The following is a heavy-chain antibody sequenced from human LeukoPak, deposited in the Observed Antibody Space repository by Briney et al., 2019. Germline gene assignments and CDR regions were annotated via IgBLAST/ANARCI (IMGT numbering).Heavy chain of an antibody. CDR1: GYSFTSYW. CDR3: ARHFPDGYNYAGPLPTFDY. CDR2: IYPGDSDT. Sequence: GESLKISCKGSGYSFTSYWIGWMRQMPGKGLEWMGIIYPGDSDTRYSPSFQGQVTISADKSISTAYLQWSSLKASDTAMYYCARHFPDGYNYAGPLPTFDYWGQGTLVTVSS. J-gene: IGHJ4*02. V-gene: IGHV5-51*01. D-gene: IGHD5-24*01.